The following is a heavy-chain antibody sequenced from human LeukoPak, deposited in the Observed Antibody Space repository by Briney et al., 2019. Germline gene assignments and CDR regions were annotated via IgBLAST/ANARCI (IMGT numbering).Heavy chain of an antibody. V-gene: IGHV3-48*01. CDR2: ISRTGTTI. CDR3: ARDLGSGDHGLLV. CDR1: GFTSNSYT. J-gene: IGHJ4*02. D-gene: IGHD2-21*02. Sequence: GGSLRLSCAASGFTSNSYTMTWVRQAPGKGLEGISYISRTGTTIYYADSVKGRFTISRDNAKNSLYLQMNSLRSEDTGLYFCARDLGSGDHGLLVWGQGTLLTVSS.